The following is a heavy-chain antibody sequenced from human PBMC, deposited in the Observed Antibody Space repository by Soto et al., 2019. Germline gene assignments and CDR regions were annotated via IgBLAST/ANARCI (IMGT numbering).Heavy chain of an antibody. CDR1: GFTFSSYA. D-gene: IGHD2-8*01. Sequence: GGSLRLSCAASGFTFSSYAMHWVRQAPGKGLEWVAVISYDGSNKYYADSVKGRFTISGDNSKNTLYLQMNSLRAEDTAVYYCARDIVLMVYAIRPYYYYGMDVWGQGTTVTVSS. J-gene: IGHJ6*02. V-gene: IGHV3-30-3*01. CDR3: ARDIVLMVYAIRPYYYYGMDV. CDR2: ISYDGSNK.